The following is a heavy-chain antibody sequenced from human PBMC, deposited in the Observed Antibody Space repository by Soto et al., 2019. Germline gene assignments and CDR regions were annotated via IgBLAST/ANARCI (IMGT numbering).Heavy chain of an antibody. D-gene: IGHD1-26*01. J-gene: IGHJ5*02. V-gene: IGHV3-64*01. Sequence: EVQLVESGGGLVQPGGSLRLACAASGFTFSSYPMHWVRQAPGKGLEYVSAISSNGGTTSYANSVKGRFTISRDNSKNMLYLQMGSVRAEDMAVYYCGGYSGDGIGSWGQGTLVTVSS. CDR1: GFTFSSYP. CDR3: GGYSGDGIGS. CDR2: ISSNGGTT.